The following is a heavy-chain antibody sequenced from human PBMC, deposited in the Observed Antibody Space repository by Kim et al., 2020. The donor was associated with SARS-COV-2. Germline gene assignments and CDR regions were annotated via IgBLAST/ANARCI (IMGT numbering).Heavy chain of an antibody. D-gene: IGHD5-12*01. CDR3: GRVGRPGEGYNDY. CDR2: IYSSGDV. V-gene: IGHV4-59*13. CDR1: GGSISAYY. Sequence: SETLSLTCTVSGGSISAYYWSWIRQPPGKGLEWVAYIYSSGDVKYNPSLKSRVTMSLDTSKNRVSLNLNSVTAADMAVYYCGRVGRPGEGYNDYWGPGTLVTVSS. J-gene: IGHJ4*02.